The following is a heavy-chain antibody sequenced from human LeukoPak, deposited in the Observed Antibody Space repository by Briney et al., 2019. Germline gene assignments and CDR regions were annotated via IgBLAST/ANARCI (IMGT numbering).Heavy chain of an antibody. CDR3: ARDSVIVGATPLDY. Sequence: ASVKVSCKASGGTFSSYAISWVRQAPGQGLEWMGRIIPIFGTANYAQKFQGSVRITTDQSTRTAYMELSSLRSEDTVVYYCARDSVIVGATPLDYWGQGTLVTVSS. J-gene: IGHJ4*02. V-gene: IGHV1-69*05. CDR1: GGTFSSYA. D-gene: IGHD1-26*01. CDR2: IIPIFGTA.